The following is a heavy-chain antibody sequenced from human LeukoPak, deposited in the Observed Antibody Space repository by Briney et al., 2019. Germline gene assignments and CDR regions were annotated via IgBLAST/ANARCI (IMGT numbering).Heavy chain of an antibody. J-gene: IGHJ4*02. CDR3: ARGDSRFGY. V-gene: IGHV3-23*01. D-gene: IGHD3-22*01. Sequence: GGSLRLSCAVSGITLSNYGMSWVRQAPGKGLEWVSAVSGSGGSTYYADSVKGRFTISRDNAKNSLYLQMNSLRAEDTALYYCARGDSRFGYWGQGILVTVSS. CDR2: VSGSGGST. CDR1: GITLSNYG.